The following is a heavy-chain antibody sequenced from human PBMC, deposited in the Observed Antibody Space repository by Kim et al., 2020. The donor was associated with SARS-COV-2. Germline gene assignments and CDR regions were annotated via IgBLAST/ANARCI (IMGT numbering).Heavy chain of an antibody. J-gene: IGHJ4*02. D-gene: IGHD2-2*01. CDR1: GFTFSSYC. V-gene: IGHV3-21*01. CDR2: ISSSSSYI. Sequence: GGSLRLSCAASGFTFSSYCMNWVRQAPGKGLEWLSTISSSSSYIYYADSVKGRFTISRDNAKNSAYMQMTSLPAEDTTVYYCARDLSLGMPRGFDYWGQG. CDR3: ARDLSLGMPRGFDY.